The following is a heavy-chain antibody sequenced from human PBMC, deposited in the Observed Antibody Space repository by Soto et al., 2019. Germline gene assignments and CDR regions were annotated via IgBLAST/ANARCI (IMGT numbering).Heavy chain of an antibody. Sequence: QVQLRESGPGLMRPSQTLSLTCTVSGASVTSTGYYWTWIRQSPGKGLEWLGNILHNAHASYSPSRVSRLSISLDSSKSHFSLKLNSLSAADSAIYFCARVSAVSAEHYFDYWGQGALVTVSS. CDR1: GASVTSTGYY. D-gene: IGHD6-19*01. CDR2: ILHNAHA. CDR3: ARVSAVSAEHYFDY. J-gene: IGHJ4*02. V-gene: IGHV4-30-4*01.